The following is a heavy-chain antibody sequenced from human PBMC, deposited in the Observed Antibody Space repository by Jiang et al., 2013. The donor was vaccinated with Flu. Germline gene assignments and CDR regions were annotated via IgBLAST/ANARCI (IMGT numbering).Heavy chain of an antibody. J-gene: IGHJ4*02. V-gene: IGHV1-2*02. Sequence: GAEVKKPGASVKVSCKASGYTFTGYYMHWVRQAPGQGLEWMGWINPNSGGTNYVQKFQGRVTMTRDTSISTAYMELSRLRSDDTAVYYCARFGVAYCSNTSCSDFDYWGQGTLVTVSS. D-gene: IGHD2-2*01. CDR3: ARFGVAYCSNTSCSDFDY. CDR2: INPNSGGT. CDR1: GYTFTGYY.